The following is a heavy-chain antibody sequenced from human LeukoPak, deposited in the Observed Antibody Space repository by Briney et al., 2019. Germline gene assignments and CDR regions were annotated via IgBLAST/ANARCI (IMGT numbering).Heavy chain of an antibody. CDR3: ARDLESLKAGVVPAFFDY. V-gene: IGHV3-7*01. CDR1: GCTFSSYW. J-gene: IGHJ4*02. Sequence: GGSLRLSCAASGCTFSSYWMSWVRQAPGKGLEWVANIKQDGSEKYYVDSVKGRFTISRDNAKNSLYLQMNSLRAEDTAVYYCARDLESLKAGVVPAFFDYWGQGTLVTVSS. D-gene: IGHD2-2*01. CDR2: IKQDGSEK.